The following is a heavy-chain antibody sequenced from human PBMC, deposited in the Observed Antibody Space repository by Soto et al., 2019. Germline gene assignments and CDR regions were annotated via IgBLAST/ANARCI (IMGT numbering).Heavy chain of an antibody. Sequence: EVQLVESGGGLVQPGRSLRLSCAASGFTFDDYAMHWVRQAPGKGLEWVSGISWNSGSIGYADYVKGRFTISRDNAKNSLYLQMNSLRAEDTAVYYCARRGRDYGDYYGMDVWGQGTTVTVSS. CDR2: ISWNSGSI. J-gene: IGHJ6*02. V-gene: IGHV3-9*01. D-gene: IGHD4-17*01. CDR3: ARRGRDYGDYYGMDV. CDR1: GFTFDDYA.